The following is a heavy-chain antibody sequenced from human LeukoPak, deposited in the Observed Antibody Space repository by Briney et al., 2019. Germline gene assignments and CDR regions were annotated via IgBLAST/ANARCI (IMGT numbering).Heavy chain of an antibody. CDR1: GVSFSGYY. D-gene: IGHD2-2*01. CDR2: INHSGST. Sequence: SETLSLTCAVFGVSFSGYYWSWLRQPPGKGLEWVGEINHSGSTNYNPSLKSRVTISVDTSKNQFSLKLSSVTAADTAVYYCARRSLYCSSTSCYGFDYWGQGTLVTVPS. J-gene: IGHJ4*02. V-gene: IGHV4-34*01. CDR3: ARRSLYCSSTSCYGFDY.